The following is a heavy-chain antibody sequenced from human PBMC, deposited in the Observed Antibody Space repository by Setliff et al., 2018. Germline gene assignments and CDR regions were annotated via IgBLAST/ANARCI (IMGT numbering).Heavy chain of an antibody. Sequence: SETLSLTCAVSGGSISDNNWWSWVRQPPGKGLEWIGEIYHSGSTNYNPSLKSRVTISVDTSKNQFSLKLSSVTAADTAVYYCARGVYCSSTSCSPGLNWFDPWGQGTLVTVSS. J-gene: IGHJ5*02. CDR1: GGSISDNNW. D-gene: IGHD2-2*01. CDR2: IYHSGST. CDR3: ARGVYCSSTSCSPGLNWFDP. V-gene: IGHV4-4*02.